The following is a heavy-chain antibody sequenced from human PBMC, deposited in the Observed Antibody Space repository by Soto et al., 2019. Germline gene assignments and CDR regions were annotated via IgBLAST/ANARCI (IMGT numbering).Heavy chain of an antibody. CDR3: ARGTVTTYYYYGMDV. CDR2: ISYDGSNK. CDR1: GFTFSSYA. J-gene: IGHJ6*02. V-gene: IGHV3-30-3*01. Sequence: GVLRLSCAASGFTFSSYAMHWVRQAPGKGLEWVAVISYDGSNKYYADSVKGRFTISRDNSKNTLYLQMNSLRAEDTAVYYCARGTVTTYYYYGMDVWGQGTTVTVSS. D-gene: IGHD4-17*01.